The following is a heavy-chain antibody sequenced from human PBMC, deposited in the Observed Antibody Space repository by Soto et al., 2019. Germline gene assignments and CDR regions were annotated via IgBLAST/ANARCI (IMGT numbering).Heavy chain of an antibody. CDR1: GGSFSGYY. J-gene: IGHJ3*02. CDR2: INHSGST. CDR3: ATMGIAVAGLRAFDI. V-gene: IGHV4-34*01. Sequence: SETLSLTCAVYGGSFSGYYWSWILQPPGKGLERIGEINHSGSTNYNPSLKSRVTISVDTSKNQFSLKLSSVTAADTAVYYCATMGIAVAGLRAFDIWGQGTMVTVSS. D-gene: IGHD6-19*01.